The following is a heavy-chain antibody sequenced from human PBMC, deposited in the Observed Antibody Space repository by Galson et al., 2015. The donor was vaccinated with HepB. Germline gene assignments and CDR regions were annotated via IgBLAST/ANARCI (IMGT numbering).Heavy chain of an antibody. Sequence: TLSLTCAVSGGSISSGGYSWSWIRQPPGKGLEWIGYIYHSGSTYYNPSLKSRVTISVDRSKDQFSLKLSSVTAADTAVYYCARGVYGSGSLDDAFDIWGQGTMVTVSS. CDR1: GGSISSGGYS. J-gene: IGHJ3*02. CDR3: ARGVYGSGSLDDAFDI. D-gene: IGHD3-10*01. CDR2: IYHSGST. V-gene: IGHV4-30-2*01.